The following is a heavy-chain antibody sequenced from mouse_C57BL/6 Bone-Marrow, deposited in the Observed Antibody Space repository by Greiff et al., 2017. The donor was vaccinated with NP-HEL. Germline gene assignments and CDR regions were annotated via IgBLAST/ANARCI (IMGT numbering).Heavy chain of an antibody. J-gene: IGHJ2*01. Sequence: QVQLQQPGAELVKPGASVKLSCKASGYTFTSYWMHWVKQRPGQGLEWIGMIHPNSGSTNYNEKFKSKATLTVDKSSSTAYMQLSSLTSEDSAVFYCAGIGVVAHFGDWGKGTTLTVSS. CDR3: AGIGVVAHFGD. CDR1: GYTFTSYW. V-gene: IGHV1-64*01. D-gene: IGHD1-1*01. CDR2: IHPNSGST.